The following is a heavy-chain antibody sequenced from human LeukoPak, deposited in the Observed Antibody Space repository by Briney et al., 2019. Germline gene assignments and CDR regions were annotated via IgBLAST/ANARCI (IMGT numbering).Heavy chain of an antibody. Sequence: GGSLGLSCGASGFIFNTYAMHWVRQGPGKGLEWVAFISHDERNKYYADSVKGRFAISRDNIKKMVHLQMNSLTPEDTAVYYCAKGSGGDTAIDYWGQGTLVTVSP. V-gene: IGHV3-30*18. CDR1: GFIFNTYA. J-gene: IGHJ4*02. CDR3: AKGSGGDTAIDY. D-gene: IGHD6-25*01. CDR2: ISHDERNK.